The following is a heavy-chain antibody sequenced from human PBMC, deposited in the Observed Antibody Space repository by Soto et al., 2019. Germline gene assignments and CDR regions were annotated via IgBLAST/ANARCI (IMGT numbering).Heavy chain of an antibody. V-gene: IGHV3-48*01. CDR3: ARSTGDFWSGYYVDY. CDR1: GFTFSTYS. J-gene: IGHJ4*02. Sequence: DVQLVESGGGLVQPGGSLRLSCVASGFTFSTYSMTWVRQAPGKGLEWISFINRDRNTIHYAASVKGRFTISRDNARSSLFLQMNGLGVEDTAAYYCARSTGDFWSGYYVDYWGQGTLVTVSS. D-gene: IGHD3-3*01. CDR2: INRDRNTI.